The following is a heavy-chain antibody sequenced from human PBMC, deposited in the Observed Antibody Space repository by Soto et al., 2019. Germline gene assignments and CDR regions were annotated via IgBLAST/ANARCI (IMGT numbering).Heavy chain of an antibody. Sequence: GGSLRLSCAASGFTVSSNYMSWVRQAPGKGLEWVSVIYSGGSTYYADSVKGGCTISRDNSKNTLYLQMNSLRAEDTAVYYCARDTGTTNYSYYGMDVWGQGTSVHVSS. V-gene: IGHV3-53*01. CDR1: GFTVSSNY. CDR3: ARDTGTTNYSYYGMDV. D-gene: IGHD4-4*01. CDR2: IYSGGST. J-gene: IGHJ6*01.